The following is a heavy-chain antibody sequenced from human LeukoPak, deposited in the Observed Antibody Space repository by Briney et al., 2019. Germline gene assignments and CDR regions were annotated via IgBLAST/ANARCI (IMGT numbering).Heavy chain of an antibody. Sequence: ASVKVSCKASGGTFSSYAISWVRQAPGQGLEWMGWISAYNGNTNYAQKLQGRVTMSTDTSTSTAYMELRSLRSDDTAVYYCARLWDIVVVPAANAFDIRGQGTMVTVSS. V-gene: IGHV1-18*01. CDR2: ISAYNGNT. J-gene: IGHJ3*02. CDR1: GGTFSSYA. D-gene: IGHD2-2*01. CDR3: ARLWDIVVVPAANAFDI.